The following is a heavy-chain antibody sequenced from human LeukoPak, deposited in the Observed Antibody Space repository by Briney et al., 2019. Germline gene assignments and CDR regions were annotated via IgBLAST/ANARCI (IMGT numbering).Heavy chain of an antibody. Sequence: GGSLRLSCAASGFTFDDYGMSWVRQAPGKGLEWVSAISGSGGSTYYADSVKGRFTISRDNSKNTLYLQMNSLRAEDTAVYYCAKDRDHLGTTTVTLDYWGQGTLVTVSS. CDR1: GFTFDDYG. J-gene: IGHJ4*02. D-gene: IGHD4-17*01. CDR2: ISGSGGST. CDR3: AKDRDHLGTTTVTLDY. V-gene: IGHV3-23*01.